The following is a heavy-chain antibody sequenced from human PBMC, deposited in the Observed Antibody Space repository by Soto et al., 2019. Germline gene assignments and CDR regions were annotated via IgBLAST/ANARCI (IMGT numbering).Heavy chain of an antibody. CDR2: ISGSGGST. V-gene: IGHV3-23*01. CDR1: GFTFSSYA. CDR3: AKDQGYSYGYYFDY. D-gene: IGHD5-18*01. J-gene: IGHJ4*02. Sequence: EVQLLESGGGLVQPGGSLRLSCAASGFTFSSYARSWVRQAPGKGLEWVSAISGSGGSTYYADSVKGRFTISRDNSMNTLYLQMNSLRAEDTAVYYCAKDQGYSYGYYFDYWGQGTLVTVSS.